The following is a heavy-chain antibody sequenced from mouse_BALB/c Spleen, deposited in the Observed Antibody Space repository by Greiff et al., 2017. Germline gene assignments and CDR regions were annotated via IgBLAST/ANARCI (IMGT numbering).Heavy chain of an antibody. Sequence: VQLQQSGAELVRPGTSVKVSCKASGYAFTNYLIEWVKQRPGQGLEWIGVINPGSGGTNYNEKFKGKATLTADKSSSTAYMQLSSLTSDDSAVYFCARQIYGYDGFDYWGQGTTLTVSS. CDR2: INPGSGGT. D-gene: IGHD2-2*01. V-gene: IGHV1-54*01. J-gene: IGHJ2*01. CDR1: GYAFTNYL. CDR3: ARQIYGYDGFDY.